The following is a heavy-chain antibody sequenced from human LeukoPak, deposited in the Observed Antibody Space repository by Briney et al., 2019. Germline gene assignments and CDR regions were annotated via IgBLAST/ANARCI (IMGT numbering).Heavy chain of an antibody. CDR2: ISDSGTT. J-gene: IGHJ6*02. V-gene: IGHV4-59*08. D-gene: IGHD2-2*01. CDR1: GDSTSSYY. CDR3: ARSGYCISFGCSAYNYYGLDV. Sequence: SETLSLTCIVSGDSTSSYYSTWIRQSPGQGLEWIGYISDSGTTNYNPSLKSRVTISVDTSNKQISLRMNSVTATDTAMYYCARSGYCISFGCSAYNYYGLDVWGQGTTVTVSS.